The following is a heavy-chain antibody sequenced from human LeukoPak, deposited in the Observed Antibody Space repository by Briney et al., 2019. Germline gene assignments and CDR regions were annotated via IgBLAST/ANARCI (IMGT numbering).Heavy chain of an antibody. D-gene: IGHD1-26*01. CDR2: ISAYNGNPNGNT. J-gene: IGHJ5*02. Sequence: ASVKVSCKASGYTFSSSGISWVRQAPGQGLEWMGWISAYNGNPNGNTNYAQKFQGRVTMTTDRSTSTAYLELRSLRSDDTAVYYCGRGASGSYSWFDPWGQGTLVTVSS. CDR3: GRGASGSYSWFDP. CDR1: GYTFSSSG. V-gene: IGHV1-18*01.